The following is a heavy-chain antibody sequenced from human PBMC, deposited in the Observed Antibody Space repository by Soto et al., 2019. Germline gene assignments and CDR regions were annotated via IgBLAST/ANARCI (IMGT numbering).Heavy chain of an antibody. D-gene: IGHD6-13*01. CDR3: ARLAAAGTEYNWFDP. V-gene: IGHV3-30-3*01. CDR1: GFTFSSDA. Sequence: SLRLSCAASGFTFSSDAMHWVRQAPGKGLEWVAVISYDGSNKYYADSVKGRFTISRDNSKNTLYLQMNSLRAEDTAVYYCARLAAAGTEYNWFDPWGQGTLVTVSS. CDR2: ISYDGSNK. J-gene: IGHJ5*02.